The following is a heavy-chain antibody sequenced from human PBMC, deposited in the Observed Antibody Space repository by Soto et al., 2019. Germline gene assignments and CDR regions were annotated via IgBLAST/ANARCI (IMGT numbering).Heavy chain of an antibody. CDR3: ARRARVDSSSSKNNYYYGMDV. CDR1: GGSISSSSYY. CDR2: IYYSGST. D-gene: IGHD6-6*01. V-gene: IGHV4-39*01. Sequence: SETLSLTCTVSGGSISSSSYYWGWIRQPPGKGLEWIGSIYYSGSTYYNPSLKSRVTISVDTSKNQFSLKLGSVTAADTAVYYCARRARVDSSSSKNNYYYGMDVWGQGTTVTVSS. J-gene: IGHJ6*02.